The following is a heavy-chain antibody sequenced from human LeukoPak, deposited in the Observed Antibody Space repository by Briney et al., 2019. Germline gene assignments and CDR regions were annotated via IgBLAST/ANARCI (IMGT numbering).Heavy chain of an antibody. CDR2: IWNAGTNT. J-gene: IGHJ4*02. Sequence: PGGSLRLSCAASGFSFSTYGMHSVRQAPGKGLEWVALIWNAGTNTYYADSVKGRFTISRDNSKNTLYLQMNSLRAEDTAVYYCAGDTPPGGDYYFDYWGQGTLVIVSS. D-gene: IGHD3-16*01. CDR1: GFSFSTYG. V-gene: IGHV3-33*01. CDR3: AGDTPPGGDYYFDY.